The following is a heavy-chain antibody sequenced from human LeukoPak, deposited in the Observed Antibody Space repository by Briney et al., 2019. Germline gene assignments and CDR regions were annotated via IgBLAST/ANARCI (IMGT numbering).Heavy chain of an antibody. J-gene: IGHJ3*02. CDR2: INPSGGST. V-gene: IGHV1-46*01. CDR3: ARGLHLSGYYSPLDAFDI. CDR1: GYTFTSYY. Sequence: ASVKVSCKASGYTFTSYYMHWVRQAPGQGLEWMGIINPSGGSTSYAQKFQGRVTITRDTSASTAYMELSSLRSEDTAVYYCARGLHLSGYYSPLDAFDIWGQGTMVTVSS. D-gene: IGHD3-22*01.